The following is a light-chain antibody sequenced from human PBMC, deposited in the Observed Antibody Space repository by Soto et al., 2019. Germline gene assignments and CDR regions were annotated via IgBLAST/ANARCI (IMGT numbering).Light chain of an antibody. J-gene: IGLJ1*01. Sequence: ALTQPASVSGSPGQSITISCTGTSSDVGGFNYVSWYQQHPGKAPKLLIFDVYSRPSGISNRFSGSKSGNTASLTISGLQAEDEADYYCSSYTTSSSYVFGAGTKVTVL. V-gene: IGLV2-14*01. CDR3: SSYTTSSSYV. CDR1: SSDVGGFNY. CDR2: DVY.